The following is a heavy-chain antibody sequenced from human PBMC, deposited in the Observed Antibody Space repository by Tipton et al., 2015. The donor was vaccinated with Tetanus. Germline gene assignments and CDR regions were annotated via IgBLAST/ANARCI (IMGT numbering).Heavy chain of an antibody. D-gene: IGHD2/OR15-2a*01. Sequence: QLVQSGAEVKKPGESLKISCKGSGYSLSSYYIGWVRQMPGRGLEWVGIIHPGDSDTTYSPSFQGQVTISADTSSNTAYLQWSSRGERETGICYGARGRSGAKVIVWLDPRGQGSRVT. V-gene: IGHV5-51*01. CDR3: ARGRSGAKVIVWLDP. J-gene: IGHJ5*02. CDR1: GYSLSSYY. CDR2: IHPGDSDT.